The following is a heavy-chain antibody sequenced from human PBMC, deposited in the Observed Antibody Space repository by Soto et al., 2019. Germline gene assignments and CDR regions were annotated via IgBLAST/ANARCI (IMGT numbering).Heavy chain of an antibody. J-gene: IGHJ6*02. CDR1: VGGLSCNSAA. CDR2: TYYRSKWYN. V-gene: IGHV6-1*01. Sequence: QPPSLTGPISVGGLSCNSAALNWIRPSPSRGLEWLGRTYYRSKWYNVYAVSVKSRLTINPHTSKHQLSRQLNSVTHEDTDVYYCARDRDVLRCLEWSLYGMDVRGQGITVTVSS. CDR3: ARDRDVLRCLEWSLYGMDV. D-gene: IGHD3-3*01.